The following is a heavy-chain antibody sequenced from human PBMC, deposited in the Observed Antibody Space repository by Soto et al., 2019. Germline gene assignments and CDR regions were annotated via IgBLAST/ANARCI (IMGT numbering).Heavy chain of an antibody. V-gene: IGHV4-34*01. D-gene: IGHD3-3*01. J-gene: IGHJ4*02. CDR1: GGSFSGYY. CDR3: ARVPFRSRPVAFDY. CDR2: INHSGST. Sequence: SETLSLTCAVYGGSFSGYYWSWIRQPPGKGLEWIGEINHSGSTSYNPSLKSRVTISVDTSKNQFSLKLSSVTAADTAVYYCARVPFRSRPVAFDYWGQGTLVTVSS.